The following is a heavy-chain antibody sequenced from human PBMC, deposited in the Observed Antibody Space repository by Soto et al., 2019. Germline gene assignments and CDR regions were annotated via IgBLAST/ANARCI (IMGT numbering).Heavy chain of an antibody. D-gene: IGHD1-26*01. CDR3: ARHAGLRTWVGRDFDP. Sequence: QVQLQESGPGLVKPSETLSLTCTVSGGSVNTGDYYWGWIGQTPRKGLGWIGYVNHRGSTYYNAPSGGRVSKSVDTSPNQISLRMASVTAADTAVYYCARHAGLRTWVGRDFDPWGQGTLVTVSS. J-gene: IGHJ5*02. V-gene: IGHV4-61*08. CDR2: VNHRGST. CDR1: GGSVNTGDYY.